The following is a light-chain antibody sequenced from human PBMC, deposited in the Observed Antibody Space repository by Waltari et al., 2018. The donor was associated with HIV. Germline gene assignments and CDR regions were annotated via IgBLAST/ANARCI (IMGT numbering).Light chain of an antibody. CDR1: SSNIGSNP. Sequence: QSVLTQPPSASGTPGQRVTIPCSGSSSNIGSNPVNWYQQLPGTAPKLLMYSNNQRPAGVPDRFSGSKSGTSASLVISGLQSEYEGDYYCAAWDDSLKGVFGGGTKLTVL. V-gene: IGLV1-44*01. CDR3: AAWDDSLKGV. CDR2: SNN. J-gene: IGLJ3*02.